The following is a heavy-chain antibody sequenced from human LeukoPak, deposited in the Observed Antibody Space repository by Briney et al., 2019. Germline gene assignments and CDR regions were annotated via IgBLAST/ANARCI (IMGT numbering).Heavy chain of an antibody. CDR1: GYTFTGYY. D-gene: IGHD3-10*01. CDR2: INPNSGGT. J-gene: IGHJ4*02. Sequence: ASVKVSCKASGYTFTGYYMHWVRQAPGQGLKWMGWINPNSGGTNYAQKFQGRVTMTRDTSISTAYMELSRLRSDDTAVYYCARELLWFGELQFPFDYWGQGTLVTVSS. CDR3: ARELLWFGELQFPFDY. V-gene: IGHV1-2*02.